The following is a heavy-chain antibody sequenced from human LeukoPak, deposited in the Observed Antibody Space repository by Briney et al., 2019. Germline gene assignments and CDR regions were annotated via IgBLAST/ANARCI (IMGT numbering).Heavy chain of an antibody. CDR2: IYSDGST. Sequence: GGSLRLSCAASGFIVSNSYMSWVRPAPGKGVEWVSVIYSDGSTYYADSVKGRFTISRDNSKNTLNLQMNSLRAEDTAVYYCARERPNLAHPWGQGTLVTVSS. CDR1: GFIVSNSY. J-gene: IGHJ5*02. CDR3: ARERPNLAHP. D-gene: IGHD6-25*01. V-gene: IGHV3-66*01.